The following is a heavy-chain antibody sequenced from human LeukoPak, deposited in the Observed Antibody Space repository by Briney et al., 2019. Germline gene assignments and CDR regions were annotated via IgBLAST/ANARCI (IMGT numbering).Heavy chain of an antibody. CDR2: IYYSGST. Sequence: PSETLSLTCTVSGGSISSSSYYWGWIRQPPGKGLEWIGSIYYSGSTNYNPSLKSRVTISVDTSKNQFSLKLSSVTAADTAVYYCARVSEGIAAATSWGQGTLVTVSS. J-gene: IGHJ4*02. V-gene: IGHV4-39*07. CDR1: GGSISSSSYY. CDR3: ARVSEGIAAATS. D-gene: IGHD6-13*01.